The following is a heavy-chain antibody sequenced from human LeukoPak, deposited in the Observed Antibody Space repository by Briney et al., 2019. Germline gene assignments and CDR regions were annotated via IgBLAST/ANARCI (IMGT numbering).Heavy chain of an antibody. CDR1: GYTFTSYD. CDR3: ARMYYDILTGWNYYYYYMDV. V-gene: IGHV1-8*01. J-gene: IGHJ6*03. Sequence: ASVKVSCKASGYTFTSYDINWVRQATGQGLEWMGWMNPNSGNTGYAQKLQGRVTMTRNTSISTAYMELSSLRSEDTAVYYCARMYYDILTGWNYYYYYMDVWGKGTTVTVSS. D-gene: IGHD3-9*01. CDR2: MNPNSGNT.